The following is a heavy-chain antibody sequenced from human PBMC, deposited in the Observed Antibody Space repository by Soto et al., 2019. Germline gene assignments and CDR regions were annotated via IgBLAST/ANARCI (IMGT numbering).Heavy chain of an antibody. CDR3: ARENWNYGGYYYYYGMDV. CDR2: IYHSGST. Sequence: PETLSLTCAVSGGSISSSNWRSWVRQPPGKGLEWIGEIYHSGSTNYNPSLKSRVTISVDKSKNQFSLKLSSVTAADTAVYYCARENWNYGGYYYYYGMDVWGQGTTVT. CDR1: GGSISSSNW. D-gene: IGHD1-7*01. V-gene: IGHV4-4*03. J-gene: IGHJ6*02.